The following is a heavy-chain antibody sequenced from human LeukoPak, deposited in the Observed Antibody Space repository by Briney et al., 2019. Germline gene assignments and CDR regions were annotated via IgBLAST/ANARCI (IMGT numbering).Heavy chain of an antibody. V-gene: IGHV1-2*04. CDR1: GYTFTGYY. J-gene: IGHJ3*02. CDR3: AREVVVRGTSNAFDI. CDR2: INPNSGGT. D-gene: IGHD3-10*01. Sequence: ASVKVSCKASGYTFTGYYMHWVRQAPGQGLEWMGWINPNSGGTNYAQKFQGWGTMTRDTSISTAYMELSRLRSDDTAVYYCAREVVVRGTSNAFDIWGQGTMVTVSS.